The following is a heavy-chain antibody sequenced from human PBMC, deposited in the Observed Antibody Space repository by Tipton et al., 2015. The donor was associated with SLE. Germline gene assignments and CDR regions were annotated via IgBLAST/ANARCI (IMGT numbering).Heavy chain of an antibody. Sequence: SLRLSCAASGFTFSSHGMSWARQAPGKGLEWVSTISASAGSTYYADSVKGRFTISRDNSKNTLSLQVNSLRVEDTALYYCAKYPLEYSSGWFYFEHWGQGTMVTVSS. CDR1: GFTFSSHG. CDR3: AKYPLEYSSGWFYFEH. V-gene: IGHV3-23*01. J-gene: IGHJ3*01. D-gene: IGHD6-19*01. CDR2: ISASAGST.